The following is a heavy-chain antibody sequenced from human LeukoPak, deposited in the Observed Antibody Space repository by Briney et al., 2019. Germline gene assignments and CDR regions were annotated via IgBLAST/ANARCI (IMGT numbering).Heavy chain of an antibody. J-gene: IGHJ3*02. D-gene: IGHD2-8*01. CDR1: GGSISSYY. Sequence: SETLSLTCTVSGGSISSYYWSWIRQPPGKGLEWIGDIYYSGTTNYNPSLKSRVTIPVDTSRNQFSLKLSSVTAADTAVYYCARIMGRDAFDIWGQGTMVTVSS. CDR3: ARIMGRDAFDI. CDR2: IYYSGTT. V-gene: IGHV4-59*08.